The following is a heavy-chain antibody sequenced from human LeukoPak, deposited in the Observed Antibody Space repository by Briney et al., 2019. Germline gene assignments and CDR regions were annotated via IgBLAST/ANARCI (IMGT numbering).Heavy chain of an antibody. CDR3: ARVFHRNGPIGLYYYYGMDV. CDR2: IIPIFGTA. Sequence: GASVKVSCKASGGTFSSYAISWVRQAPGQGLEWMGGIIPIFGTANYAQKFQGRVTITADESTSTAYMELSSLRSEDTAVYYCARVFHRNGPIGLYYYYGMDVWGQGTTVTVSS. V-gene: IGHV1-69*13. D-gene: IGHD1-1*01. CDR1: GGTFSSYA. J-gene: IGHJ6*02.